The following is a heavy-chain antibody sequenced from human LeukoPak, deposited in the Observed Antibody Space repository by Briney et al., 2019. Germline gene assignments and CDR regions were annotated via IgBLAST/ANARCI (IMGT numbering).Heavy chain of an antibody. CDR2: ISYDGSNK. D-gene: IGHD5/OR15-5a*01. J-gene: IGHJ6*02. Sequence: GGSLRLSCAASGFTFSRHWMTWVRQAPGKGLEWVAVISYDGSNKYYADSVKGRSTISRDNSKNTLYLQMNSLRAEDTAVYYCAKDLSTVYMDYYYGMDVWGQGTTVTVSS. CDR1: GFTFSRHW. V-gene: IGHV3-30*18. CDR3: AKDLSTVYMDYYYGMDV.